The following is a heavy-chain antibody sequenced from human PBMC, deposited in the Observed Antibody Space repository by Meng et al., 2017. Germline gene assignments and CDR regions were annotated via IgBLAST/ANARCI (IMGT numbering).Heavy chain of an antibody. V-gene: IGHV4-38-2*02. Sequence: SETLSLTCTVSGYSISSGYYWGWIRQPPGKGLEWIGSIYHSGSTYYNPSLKSRVTISVDTSKNQFSLTLSSVTAADTAVYYCARATSGSGTYGMDVWGPGTTVTVSS. CDR1: GYSISSGYY. CDR2: IYHSGST. CDR3: ARATSGSGTYGMDV. D-gene: IGHD3-10*01. J-gene: IGHJ6*02.